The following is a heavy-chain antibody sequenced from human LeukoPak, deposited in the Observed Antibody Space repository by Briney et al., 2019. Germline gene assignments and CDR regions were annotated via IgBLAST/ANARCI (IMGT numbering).Heavy chain of an antibody. J-gene: IGHJ4*02. Sequence: GASVKVSCKASGYTFTSYGISWVRQAPGQGLERMGWISAYNGNTNYAQKLQGRVTMTTDTSTSTAYMELRSLRSDDTAVYYCARDIAEYSSSWFAGYWGQGTLVTVSS. CDR3: ARDIAEYSSSWFAGY. CDR2: ISAYNGNT. D-gene: IGHD6-13*01. V-gene: IGHV1-18*01. CDR1: GYTFTSYG.